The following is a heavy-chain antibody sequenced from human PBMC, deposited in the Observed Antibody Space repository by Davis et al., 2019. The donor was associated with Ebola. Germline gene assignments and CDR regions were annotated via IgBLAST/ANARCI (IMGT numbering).Heavy chain of an antibody. CDR2: INPHNGNP. D-gene: IGHD1-1*01. J-gene: IGHJ4*02. Sequence: AASVKVSCKASGYTFTSYGITWVRQAPGQGLEWMGWINPHNGNPNYAQNFQGRVTMTTDTSTSTAYMEVGFLRSDDTAVYYCARAQFPTTSDHWGQGTLVTVSS. V-gene: IGHV1-18*04. CDR1: GYTFTSYG. CDR3: ARAQFPTTSDH.